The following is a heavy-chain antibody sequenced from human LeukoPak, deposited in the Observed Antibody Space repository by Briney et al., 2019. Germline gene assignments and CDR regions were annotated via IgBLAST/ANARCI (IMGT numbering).Heavy chain of an antibody. Sequence: ASVKVSCKASGYTFTGYYMHWVRQAPGQGLEWMGWISAYNGNTNYAQKLQGRVTMTTDTSTSTAYMELRSLRSDDTAVYYCARFSGAAPHFDYWGQGTLVTVSS. CDR1: GYTFTGYY. CDR3: ARFSGAAPHFDY. J-gene: IGHJ4*02. D-gene: IGHD1-26*01. CDR2: ISAYNGNT. V-gene: IGHV1-18*04.